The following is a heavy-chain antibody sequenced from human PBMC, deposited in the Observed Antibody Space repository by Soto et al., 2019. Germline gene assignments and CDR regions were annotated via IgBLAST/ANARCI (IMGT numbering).Heavy chain of an antibody. CDR1: GFTFSSYS. J-gene: IGHJ5*02. V-gene: IGHV3-21*01. CDR2: ISSSSSYI. Sequence: GGSLRLSCAASGFTFSSYSMNWVRQAPGKGLEWVSSISSSSSYIYYADSVKGRFTISRDNAKNSLYLQMNSLRAEDTAVYYCAREVVVVPAATNWFDPWGQGTLVTVSS. D-gene: IGHD2-2*01. CDR3: AREVVVVPAATNWFDP.